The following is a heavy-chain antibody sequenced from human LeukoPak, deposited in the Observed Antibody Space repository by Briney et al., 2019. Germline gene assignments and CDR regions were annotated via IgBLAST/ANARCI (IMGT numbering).Heavy chain of an antibody. D-gene: IGHD5-18*01. CDR2: INSDGSST. CDR3: ARGDTAMAYWYFDL. Sequence: PGGPLRLSCAASGFTFSSYWMHWVRQAPGKGLVWVSRINSDGSSTSYADSVKGRFTISRDNAKNTLYLQMNSLRAEDTPVYYCARGDTAMAYWYFDLWGRGTLVTVSS. J-gene: IGHJ2*01. V-gene: IGHV3-74*01. CDR1: GFTFSSYW.